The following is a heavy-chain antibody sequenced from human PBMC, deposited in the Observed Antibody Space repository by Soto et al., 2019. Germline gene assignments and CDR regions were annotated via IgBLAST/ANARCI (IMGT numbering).Heavy chain of an antibody. CDR2: AYDSSKWYN. J-gene: IGHJ6*02. Sequence: QVPLQQSGPGLVKPSQTISLTCAISGDSVYSNSAAWKWIRQSPSRGFEGLGRAYDSSKWYNDYAILVKSCMTINPDTSTNQFTLQLNSAASEHTAVYYCAKDVRVCYYYYYYGMDVSGQGST. CDR1: GDSVYSNSAA. V-gene: IGHV6-1*03. CDR3: AKDVRVCYYYYYYGMDV.